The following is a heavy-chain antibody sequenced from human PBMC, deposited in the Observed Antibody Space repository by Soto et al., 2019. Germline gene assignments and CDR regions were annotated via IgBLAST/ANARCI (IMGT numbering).Heavy chain of an antibody. CDR3: AIDLWWYTH. CDR1: GFTFSDHA. J-gene: IGHJ4*02. D-gene: IGHD2-15*01. V-gene: IGHV3-23*01. Sequence: EVQLLESGGGLVQPGGSPRLSCTASGFTFSDHAMTWVRQAPGKGLEWVSGISGGGSGAYYADSVKGRFTVSRANSKNTLFLQMDSLRAEDTAVYYCAIDLWWYTHWGQGTLVTVSS. CDR2: ISGGGSGA.